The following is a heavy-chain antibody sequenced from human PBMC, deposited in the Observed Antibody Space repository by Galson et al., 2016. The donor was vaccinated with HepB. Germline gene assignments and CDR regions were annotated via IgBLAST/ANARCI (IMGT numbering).Heavy chain of an antibody. J-gene: IGHJ4*02. Sequence: LSLTCTVSGGSISSGDYYWSWVRQPPGQGLEWIGQIFHSGRVNYTPSLASRVTISVDTSNNHFSLRLTSVTAADTALYYCARQYRGGPSDYWGQGTLVIVSS. CDR3: ARQYRGGPSDY. D-gene: IGHD5-12*01. CDR1: GGSISSGDYY. V-gene: IGHV4-30-4*01. CDR2: IFHSGRV.